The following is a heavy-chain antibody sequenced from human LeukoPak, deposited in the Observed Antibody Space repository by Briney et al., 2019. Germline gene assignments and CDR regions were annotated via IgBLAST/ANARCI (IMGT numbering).Heavy chain of an antibody. Sequence: PGGSLRLSCGASGFXVSSNYMSWVRQAPRKGLEWVSVIYSGGSTYYADSVKGRFTISRDNSKNALYLQMNSLRAEDTAVYYCARERLYAFDIWGQGTMVTVSS. CDR3: ARERLYAFDI. J-gene: IGHJ3*02. CDR2: IYSGGST. V-gene: IGHV3-53*01. CDR1: GFXVSSNY. D-gene: IGHD4/OR15-4a*01.